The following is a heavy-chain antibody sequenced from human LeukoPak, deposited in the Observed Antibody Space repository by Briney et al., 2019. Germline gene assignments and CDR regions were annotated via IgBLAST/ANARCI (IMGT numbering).Heavy chain of an antibody. CDR1: GGYISSYY. V-gene: IGHV4-59*12. D-gene: IGHD6-19*01. CDR3: ARRSSGWFPRHYFDY. J-gene: IGHJ4*02. Sequence: SETLSLTCSVSGGYISSYYWSWIRQPPGKGLEWIGYIYYSGSTNYNSSLKSRVTISVDTSKNQFSLKLSSVTAADTAVYYCARRSSGWFPRHYFDYWGQGTLVTVSS. CDR2: IYYSGST.